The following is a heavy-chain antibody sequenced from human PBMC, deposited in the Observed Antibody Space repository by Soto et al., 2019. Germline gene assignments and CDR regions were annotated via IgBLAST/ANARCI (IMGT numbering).Heavy chain of an antibody. CDR3: AKDLYNXFWSGYYEGYYYYGMDV. J-gene: IGHJ6*02. V-gene: IGHV3-30*18. Sequence: GGSLRLSCAASGFTFSSYGMHWVRQAPGKGLEWVAVISYDGSNKYYADSVKGRFTISRDNSKNTLYLQMNSLRAEDTAVYYCAKDLYNXFWSGYYEGYYYYGMDVWGQGTTVTVSS. CDR2: ISYDGSNK. CDR1: GFTFSSYG. D-gene: IGHD3-3*01.